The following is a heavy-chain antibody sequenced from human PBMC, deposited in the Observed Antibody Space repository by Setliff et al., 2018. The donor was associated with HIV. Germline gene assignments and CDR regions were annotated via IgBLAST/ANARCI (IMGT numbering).Heavy chain of an antibody. CDR1: GFTFSSYE. D-gene: IGHD3-3*01. Sequence: GGSLRLSCAASGFTFSSYEMNWVRQAPGKGLEWVSYISSSGSTIYYADSVKGRFTISRDNAKNSLYLQMNSLRAEDTAVYYCARERVLETYYNFWSGYDTHYFDYWGQGTLVTVSS. J-gene: IGHJ4*02. CDR2: ISSSGSTI. CDR3: ARERVLETYYNFWSGYDTHYFDY. V-gene: IGHV3-48*03.